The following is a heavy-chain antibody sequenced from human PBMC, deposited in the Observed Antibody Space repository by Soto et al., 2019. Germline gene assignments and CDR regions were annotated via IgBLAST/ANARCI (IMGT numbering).Heavy chain of an antibody. Sequence: GGSLRLSCAASGFTFNSYGMHWVRQAPGKGLEWVALYSYDGSNKYYADSVKGRFTISRDNSKNTLYLQMNSLRVEDTAVYYCAKDNWNYSPHYYYAMDVWGQGTTVTVSS. D-gene: IGHD1-7*01. CDR3: AKDNWNYSPHYYYAMDV. CDR1: GFTFNSYG. CDR2: YSYDGSNK. J-gene: IGHJ6*02. V-gene: IGHV3-30*18.